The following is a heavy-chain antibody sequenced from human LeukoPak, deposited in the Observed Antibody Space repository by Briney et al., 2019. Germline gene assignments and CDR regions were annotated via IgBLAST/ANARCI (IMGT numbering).Heavy chain of an antibody. V-gene: IGHV5-51*01. Sequence: GESLKISCKGSGYSFTSYWIGWVRQMPGKGLEWMGIIYPGDSDTRYSPSFQGQVTISADKSISTAYLQWSSLKASDTAMYYCARHLGDDSSGFSTFDYWGQGTLVTVSS. CDR1: GYSFTSYW. CDR2: IYPGDSDT. D-gene: IGHD3-22*01. J-gene: IGHJ4*02. CDR3: ARHLGDDSSGFSTFDY.